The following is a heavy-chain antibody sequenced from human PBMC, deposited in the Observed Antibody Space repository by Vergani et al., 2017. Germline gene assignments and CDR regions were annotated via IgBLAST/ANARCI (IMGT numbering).Heavy chain of an antibody. D-gene: IGHD2-21*01. CDR1: GFTFGDYY. CDR3: ARISCGSAPYLHY. J-gene: IGHJ1*01. CDR2: IKRGGTVT. V-gene: IGHV3-7*01. Sequence: EVHLVESGGGLVQPGGSLRLSCAASGFTFGDYYMDWIRLAPGKGLEWVASIKRGGTVTFYVDSVKGRFTISRDNAKTTLYLQMNSLRDEDIGVYYCARISCGSAPYLHYWGQGTLVTV.